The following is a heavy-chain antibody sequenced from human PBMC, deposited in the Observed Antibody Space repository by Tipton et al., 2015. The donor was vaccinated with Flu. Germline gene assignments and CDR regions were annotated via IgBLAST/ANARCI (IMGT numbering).Heavy chain of an antibody. V-gene: IGHV4-39*07. CDR2: IYSSGST. J-gene: IGHJ4*02. D-gene: IGHD6-19*01. CDR1: GASISSRSYY. CDR3: ARGPEQWLVNPHYFDY. Sequence: LRLSCTVSGASISSRSYYWGWIRQPPGKGLEWIGCIYSSGSTYYNPSLKSRVTISLDTSKNQFSLKLSSVTAADTAVYYCARGPEQWLVNPHYFDYWGQGTLVTVSS.